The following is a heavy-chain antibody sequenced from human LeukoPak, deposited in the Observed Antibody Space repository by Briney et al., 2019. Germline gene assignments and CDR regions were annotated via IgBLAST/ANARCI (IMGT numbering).Heavy chain of an antibody. CDR2: ISYSGST. CDR3: ARTVDKPIVTPWFDP. V-gene: IGHV4-61*01. D-gene: IGHD5-18*01. CDR1: GGSVSRGSYY. J-gene: IGHJ5*02. Sequence: SETLSLTCTVSGGSVSRGSYYWTWIRQPPGKGLGYIGYISYSGSTNYNPSLKSRVTISIDTPKNQFSLKLSSMTAADTAVYYCARTVDKPIVTPWFDPWGQGTLVTVSS.